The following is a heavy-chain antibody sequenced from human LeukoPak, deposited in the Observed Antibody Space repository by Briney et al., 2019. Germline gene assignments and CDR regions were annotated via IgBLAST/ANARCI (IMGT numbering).Heavy chain of an antibody. CDR3: AKDGGLWVSGHWGDS. Sequence: GGSLRLSCAASGFTFSSYTMSWVRQAPGKGLEWVSTITTSDGNTYYADSVKGRFTVSRDNSKNTLYLQRNSLRAEDTAVYYCAKDGGLWVSGHWGDSWGRGTLVTVSS. CDR2: ITTSDGNT. V-gene: IGHV3-23*01. J-gene: IGHJ4*02. CDR1: GFTFSSYT. D-gene: IGHD7-27*01.